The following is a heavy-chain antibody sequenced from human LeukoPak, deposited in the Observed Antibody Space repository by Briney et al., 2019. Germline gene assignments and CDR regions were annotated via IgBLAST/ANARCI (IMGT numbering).Heavy chain of an antibody. V-gene: IGHV4-34*01. J-gene: IGHJ4*02. CDR2: INHSGST. D-gene: IGHD3-22*01. CDR3: ARGAVVADYYDGSGYYNYFDY. CDR1: GGSFSGYY. Sequence: PSETLSLTCAVYGGSFSGYYWSWIRQPPGKGLEWIGGINHSGSTNYNPSLKSRVTILVDTSKNQFSLKVSSVTAADTAVYYCARGAVVADYYDGSGYYNYFDYWGQGTLVSVSS.